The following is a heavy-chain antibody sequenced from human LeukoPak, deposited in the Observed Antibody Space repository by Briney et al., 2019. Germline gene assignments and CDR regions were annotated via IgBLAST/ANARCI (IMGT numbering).Heavy chain of an antibody. J-gene: IGHJ4*02. CDR3: VKGGGYCSSTSCPPPYYFDY. Sequence: GGSLRLSCSASGFTFSSYAIHWVRQAPGKGLEYFSAIRSNGGSTYYADSVKGRFTISRDNSKNTLYLQMSSLRAEDTAVCYCVKGGGYCSSTSCPPPYYFDYWGQGTLVTVSS. V-gene: IGHV3-64D*06. D-gene: IGHD2-2*01. CDR2: IRSNGGST. CDR1: GFTFSSYA.